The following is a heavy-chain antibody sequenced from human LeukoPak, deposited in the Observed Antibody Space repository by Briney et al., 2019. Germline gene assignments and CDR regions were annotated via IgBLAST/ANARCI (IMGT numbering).Heavy chain of an antibody. CDR3: ARIRFGVTSFDY. CDR1: GFTVSDYY. CDR2: ISASGSNT. Sequence: GESLRLSCAASGFTVSDYYMSWIRQAPGKGLEWVSYISASGSNTYYADSVKGRLTISRDNAKNSLYLQMNSLRAEDTAVFYCARIRFGVTSFDYWGQGILVTVSS. D-gene: IGHD3-16*01. V-gene: IGHV3-11*01. J-gene: IGHJ4*02.